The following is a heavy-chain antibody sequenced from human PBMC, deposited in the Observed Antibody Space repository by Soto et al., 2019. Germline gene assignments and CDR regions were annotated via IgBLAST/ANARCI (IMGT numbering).Heavy chain of an antibody. CDR1: GGTFSSYA. CDR2: IIPIFGTA. V-gene: IGHV1-69*06. J-gene: IGHJ6*02. CDR3: AREGDYYGMDV. Sequence: GASVKVSCKASGGTFSSYAISWVRQAPGQGLEWMGGIIPIFGTANYAQKFQGRVTIAADKSTSTAYMEPSSLRSEDTAVYYCAREGDYYGMDVWGQGTKVTAP.